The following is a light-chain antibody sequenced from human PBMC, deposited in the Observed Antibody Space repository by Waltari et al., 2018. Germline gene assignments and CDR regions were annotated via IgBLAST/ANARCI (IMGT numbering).Light chain of an antibody. CDR2: DAS. Sequence: EIVLTQSPATLSLSPGERATLSCRASQSVSSYLAWYQRKPGQAPRLLIYDASNRATGIPARFSGSGSGTDLTLTISSLEPEDFAVYYCQQRSNWPPGYTFGQGTKLEIK. CDR1: QSVSSY. CDR3: QQRSNWPPGYT. J-gene: IGKJ2*01. V-gene: IGKV3-11*01.